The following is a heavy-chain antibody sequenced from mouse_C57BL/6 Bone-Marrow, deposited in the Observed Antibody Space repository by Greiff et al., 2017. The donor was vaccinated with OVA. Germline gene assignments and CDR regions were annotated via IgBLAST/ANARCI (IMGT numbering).Heavy chain of an antibody. V-gene: IGHV1-63*01. CDR2: IYPGGGYT. CDR3: ASRGWASYYFDY. D-gene: IGHD1-1*02. J-gene: IGHJ2*01. Sequence: VKLLESGAELVRPGTSVKMSCKASGYIFTNYWIGWAKQRPGHGLEWIGDIYPGGGYTNYNEKFKGKATLTADESSSTAYMQFSSLTSEDSAIYYCASRGWASYYFDYWGQGTTLTVSS. CDR1: GYIFTNYW.